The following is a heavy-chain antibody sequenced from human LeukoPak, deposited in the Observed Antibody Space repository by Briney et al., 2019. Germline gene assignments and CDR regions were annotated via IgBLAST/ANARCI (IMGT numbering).Heavy chain of an antibody. Sequence: KTSETLSLTCAVYGGSFSGYYWSWIRQPPGKGLEWIGEINHSGSTNYNPSLKSRVTISVDTSKSQFSLRLSSVTAADTAVYYCARGTWNCSGGSCYSSFDYWGQGTLVTVSS. CDR2: INHSGST. CDR3: ARGTWNCSGGSCYSSFDY. D-gene: IGHD2-15*01. V-gene: IGHV4-34*01. CDR1: GGSFSGYY. J-gene: IGHJ4*02.